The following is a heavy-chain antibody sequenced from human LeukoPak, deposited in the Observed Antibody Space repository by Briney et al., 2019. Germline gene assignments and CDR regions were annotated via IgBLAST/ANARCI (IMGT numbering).Heavy chain of an antibody. CDR3: AKDVVTFGGVIAAYFDY. CDR2: ISSSSSVK. V-gene: IGHV3-48*01. CDR1: GFTFSSQR. Sequence: VQPGGSLRLSCAASGFTFSSQRMNWVRQAPGKGLEWVSYISSSSSVKYYADSVKGRFTISRDNSKNTLYLQMNSLRAEDTAVYYCAKDVVTFGGVIAAYFDYWGQGTLVTVSS. D-gene: IGHD3-16*02. J-gene: IGHJ4*02.